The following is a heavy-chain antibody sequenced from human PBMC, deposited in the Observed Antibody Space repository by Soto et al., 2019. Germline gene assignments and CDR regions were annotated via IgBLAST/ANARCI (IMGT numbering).Heavy chain of an antibody. CDR1: GDSISSYY. CDR2: IYYSGST. D-gene: IGHD1-26*01. J-gene: IGHJ5*02. V-gene: IGHV4-59*05. CDR3: ATQEVGGSYVYTFDP. Sequence: PSETLSLTCTVSGDSISSYYWSWIRQPPGKGLEWIGSIYYSGSTYYNPSLKSRVTISVDTSKNQFSLKLSSVTAAHTAVYYCATQEVGGSYVYTFDPWGQGTLVTVPQ.